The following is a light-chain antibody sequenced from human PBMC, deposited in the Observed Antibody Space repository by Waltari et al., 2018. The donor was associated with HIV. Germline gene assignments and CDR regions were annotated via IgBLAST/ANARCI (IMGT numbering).Light chain of an antibody. CDR3: LQYTNYPLS. CDR2: DAY. V-gene: IGKV1D-13*01. Sequence: AIQLTQSPSSLSASVGDRVTITCRASQDIRSALAWFQQKPGKSPHLLIYDAYELEDGVPSRFSASQSGTDFTLTLSSLQPEDFATYYCLQYTNYPLSFGPGTKVMIK. CDR1: QDIRSA. J-gene: IGKJ3*01.